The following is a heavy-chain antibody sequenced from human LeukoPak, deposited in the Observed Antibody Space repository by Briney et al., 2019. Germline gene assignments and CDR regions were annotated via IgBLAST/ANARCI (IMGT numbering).Heavy chain of an antibody. CDR1: GDSVSSNSAA. J-gene: IGHJ4*02. D-gene: IGHD6-13*01. CDR3: ARDQKQQLGPFDY. Sequence: SQTLSLTCAISGDSVSSNSAAWNWIRRSPSRGLEWLGRTYYRSKWYNDYAVSVKSRITINPDTSKNQFSLQLNSVTPEDTAVYYCARDQKQQLGPFDYWGQGTLVTVSS. V-gene: IGHV6-1*01. CDR2: TYYRSKWYN.